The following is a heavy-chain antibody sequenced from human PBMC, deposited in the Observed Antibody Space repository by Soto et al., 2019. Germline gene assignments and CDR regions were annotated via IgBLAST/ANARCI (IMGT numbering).Heavy chain of an antibody. V-gene: IGHV4-39*01. J-gene: IGHJ4*02. D-gene: IGHD3-22*01. CDR2: IYYSGST. Sequence: SETLSLTCTVSGGSISSSSYYWGWIRQPPGKGLEWIGSIYYSGSTYYNPSLKSRVTISVDTSKKQFSLQLSSVTAADTAVYYCASRYYYDSSGYYSPLDYWGQGTLVTVSS. CDR1: GGSISSSSYY. CDR3: ASRYYYDSSGYYSPLDY.